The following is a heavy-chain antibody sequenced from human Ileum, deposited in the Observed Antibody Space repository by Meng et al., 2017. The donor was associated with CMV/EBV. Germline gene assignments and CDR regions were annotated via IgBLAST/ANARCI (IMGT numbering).Heavy chain of an antibody. Sequence: SGYTFTSYGISWVRQAPGRGLEWMGWISAYNGNTTYAQNLQGRVTMTTDTSTSTAYMELGSLRSDDTAVYYCARSTVSWSGYYPLGYWGQGTLVTVSS. J-gene: IGHJ4*02. CDR3: ARSTVSWSGYYPLGY. CDR2: ISAYNGNT. CDR1: GYTFTSYG. D-gene: IGHD3-3*01. V-gene: IGHV1-18*01.